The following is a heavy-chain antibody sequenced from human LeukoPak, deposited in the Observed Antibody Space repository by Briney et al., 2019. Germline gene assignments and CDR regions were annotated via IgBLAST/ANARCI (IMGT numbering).Heavy chain of an antibody. CDR3: AKAIDNRGYYFERGADF. J-gene: IGHJ4*02. CDR1: EFTLSSYA. CDR2: ISGNGAHP. V-gene: IGHV3-23*01. Sequence: GGSLRLSCEASEFTLSSYALSWVRQAPGKGLEWVSSISGNGAHPYYADSVRGRCTISRYFSRNAVYPQMSSLRVGDTAEYFCAKAIDNRGYYFERGADFWGQGTMVTVSS. D-gene: IGHD3-22*01.